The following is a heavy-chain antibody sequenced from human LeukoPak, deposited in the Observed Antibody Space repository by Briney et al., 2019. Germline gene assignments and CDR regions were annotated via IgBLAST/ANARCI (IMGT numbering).Heavy chain of an antibody. CDR2: IYSGGST. CDR3: AKYRGWYAPFDY. Sequence: PGGSLRLYCAASGFTVSSNYMSWVRQAPGKGLEWVSVIYSGGSTYYADSVKGRFTISRDNSKNTLYLQMNSLRAEDTAVYYCAKYRGWYAPFDYWGQETLVTVSS. D-gene: IGHD6-19*01. J-gene: IGHJ4*02. V-gene: IGHV3-66*01. CDR1: GFTVSSNY.